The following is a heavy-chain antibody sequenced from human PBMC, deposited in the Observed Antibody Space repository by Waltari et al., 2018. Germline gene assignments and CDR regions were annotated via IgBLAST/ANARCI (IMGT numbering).Heavy chain of an antibody. V-gene: IGHV4-30-2*01. CDR2: IYHSGST. Sequence: QLQLQESGSGLVKPSQTLSLTCAVSGGSISSGGYSWSWIRQPPGKGLEWIGYIYHSGSTYDNPSLKSRVTISVDRSKNQFSLKLSSVTAADTAVYYCARGGGYCSGGSCNAFDIWGQGTMVTVSS. D-gene: IGHD2-15*01. J-gene: IGHJ3*02. CDR1: GGSISSGGYS. CDR3: ARGGGYCSGGSCNAFDI.